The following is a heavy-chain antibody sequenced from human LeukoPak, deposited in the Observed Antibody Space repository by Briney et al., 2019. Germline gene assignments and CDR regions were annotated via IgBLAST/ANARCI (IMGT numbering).Heavy chain of an antibody. CDR2: IYYSGST. CDR3: ARYGSPTHPYYYGQVGYFDY. V-gene: IGHV4-59*08. D-gene: IGHD3-10*01. Sequence: PSETLSLTCTVSGGSISSYYWSWIRQPPGKGLEWIGYIYYSGSTNYNPSLKSRVTISVDTSKNQFSLKLSSVTAADTAVYYCARYGSPTHPYYYGQVGYFDYWGQGTLVTVSS. J-gene: IGHJ4*02. CDR1: GGSISSYY.